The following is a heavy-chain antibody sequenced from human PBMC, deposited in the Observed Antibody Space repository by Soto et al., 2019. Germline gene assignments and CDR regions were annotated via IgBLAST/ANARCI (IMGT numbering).Heavy chain of an antibody. CDR1: GFTFSSYS. CDR3: ARVGRYCRGGSCYAENFFAS. CDR2: ISSSSSYI. D-gene: IGHD2-15*01. J-gene: IGHJ1*01. Sequence: EVQLVESGGGLVKPGGSLRLSCAASGFTFSSYSMNWVRQAPGKGLEWVSSISSSSSYIHYADSVQGRFTISRDNAKNSLYLQMNRLRAEDTAVDYCARVGRYCRGGSCYAENFFASWGQGNLVTFAS. V-gene: IGHV3-21*01.